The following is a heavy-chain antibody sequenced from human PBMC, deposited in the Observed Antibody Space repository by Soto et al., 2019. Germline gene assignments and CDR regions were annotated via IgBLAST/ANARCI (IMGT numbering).Heavy chain of an antibody. D-gene: IGHD2-2*02. J-gene: IGHJ4*02. CDR2: ISAYNGNT. Sequence: ASVKVSCKASGYTFTSYGISWVRQAPGQVLEWMGWISAYNGNTNYAQKLQGRVTMTTDTSTSTAYMELRSLRSDDTAVYYCARDLSLGGTSSYTLAYGGQGTLVPVSS. CDR3: ARDLSLGGTSSYTLAY. CDR1: GYTFTSYG. V-gene: IGHV1-18*01.